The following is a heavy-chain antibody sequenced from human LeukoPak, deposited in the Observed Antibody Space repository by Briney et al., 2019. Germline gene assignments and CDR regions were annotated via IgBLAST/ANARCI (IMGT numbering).Heavy chain of an antibody. V-gene: IGHV4-4*09. J-gene: IGHJ1*01. D-gene: IGHD3-22*01. CDR1: GGSISSYY. Sequence: SETLSLTCTVSGGSISSYYWGWIRQPPGKGLEWIGSGSTYYNPSLKSRVTISVDTSKNQFSLKLSPVTAADTAVYFCASPRGDDSGGYYTWYFHHWGQGILVTVSS. CDR3: ASPRGDDSGGYYTWYFHH. CDR2: SGST.